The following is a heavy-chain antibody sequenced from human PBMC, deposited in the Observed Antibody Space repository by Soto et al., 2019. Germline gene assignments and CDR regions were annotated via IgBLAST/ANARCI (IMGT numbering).Heavy chain of an antibody. CDR1: GFTFSNYA. J-gene: IGHJ4*02. CDR2: ISGGGDTS. D-gene: IGHD6-19*01. V-gene: IGHV3-23*01. CDR3: XXXGTSGLYYFDY. Sequence: EVQLLESGGGLVQPGGSLRLSCAVSGFTFSNYAISWVRQAPGKGLEWVSIISGGGDTSYYADSVKGRFTISRDNSRXXXYXXXXSXRXXXXXXXXXXXXGTSGLYYFDYWGPGTLVTVSS.